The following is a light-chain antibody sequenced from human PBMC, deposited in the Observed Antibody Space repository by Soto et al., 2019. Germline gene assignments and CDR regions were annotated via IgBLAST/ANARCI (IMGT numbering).Light chain of an antibody. CDR2: SND. CDR1: ISDIGSNT. CDR3: AGWDDSLSGCV. J-gene: IGLJ3*02. V-gene: IGLV1-44*01. Sequence: QSVLTQPPSASGTPGQRVTISCSGGISDIGSNTINWYQLLPGTAPKLLFYSNDQRPSGVPDRFSGSKSGTSASLVISGLQSEDEADYYCAGWDDSLSGCVFGGGTKLTVL.